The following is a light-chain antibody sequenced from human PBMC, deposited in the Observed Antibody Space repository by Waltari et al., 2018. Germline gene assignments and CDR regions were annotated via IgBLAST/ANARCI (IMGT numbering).Light chain of an antibody. CDR2: WAS. CDR1: QSLFTTSNNHDS. J-gene: IGKJ4*01. Sequence: TVATQSPDSLTVSLGERATITCESSQSLFTTSNNHDSLAWFQPKPGQPPKLLIYWASTRESGVPDRFSGSGSGTYFSLTITNVQAEDAAVYYCHQYYSTPLTFGGGTRVEI. V-gene: IGKV4-1*01. CDR3: HQYYSTPLT.